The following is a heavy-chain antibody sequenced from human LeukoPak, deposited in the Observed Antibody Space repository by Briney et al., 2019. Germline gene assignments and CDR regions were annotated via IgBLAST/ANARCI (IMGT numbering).Heavy chain of an antibody. CDR1: GFTLSSYG. D-gene: IGHD6-13*01. CDR2: IWYDGSNK. V-gene: IGHV3-33*08. CDR3: ARGAAAGIR. Sequence: GGSLRFSCAASGFTLSSYGMHWVRQAPGKGLEWVAVIWYDGSNKYYADSVKGRFTISRDNSKNTLYLQMNSLRAEDTAVYYCARGAAAGIRWGQGTLVTVSS. J-gene: IGHJ4*02.